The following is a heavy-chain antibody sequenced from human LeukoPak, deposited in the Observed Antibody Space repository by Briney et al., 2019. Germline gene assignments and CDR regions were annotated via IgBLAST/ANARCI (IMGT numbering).Heavy chain of an antibody. CDR1: GFTFSSYA. CDR2: ISGSGGST. D-gene: IGHD3-10*01. Sequence: TGGSLRLSCAASGFTFSSYAMSWVRQAPGKGLEWVSAISGSGGSTYYADSVKGRFTISRDNSKNTLYLQMNSLRAEDTAVYYCARDGLLWFGEPHPGNFDYWGQGTLVTVSS. J-gene: IGHJ4*02. V-gene: IGHV3-23*01. CDR3: ARDGLLWFGEPHPGNFDY.